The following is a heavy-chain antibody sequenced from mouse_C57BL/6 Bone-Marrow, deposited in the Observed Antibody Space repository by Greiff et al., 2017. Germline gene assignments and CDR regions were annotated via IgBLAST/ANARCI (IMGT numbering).Heavy chain of an antibody. CDR2: ISGGGGNT. D-gene: IGHD1-1*01. J-gene: IGHJ3*01. CDR1: GFTFSSYT. V-gene: IGHV5-9*01. CDR3: ARHCYYGSWFAY. Sequence: EVKLVESGGGLVKPGGSLKLSCAASGFTFSSYTMSWVRQTPEKRLEWVATISGGGGNTYYPDSVKGRFTISRDNAKNTLYLQMSSLRSEDTALYYCARHCYYGSWFAYWGQETLGTVSA.